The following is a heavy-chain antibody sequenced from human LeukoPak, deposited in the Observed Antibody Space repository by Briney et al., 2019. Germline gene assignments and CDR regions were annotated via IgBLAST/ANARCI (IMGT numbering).Heavy chain of an antibody. CDR2: IIPILGIA. V-gene: IGHV1-69*04. Sequence: ASVKVSCKASGGTFSSYAISWVRQAPGQGLEWMGRIIPILGIANYAQKFHGRVTITADKSTSTAYMELSSLRSEDTAVYYCASRAKDSLGVVGATSHAGFDIWGQGTMVTVSS. CDR1: GGTFSSYA. CDR3: ASRAKDSLGVVGATSHAGFDI. J-gene: IGHJ3*02. D-gene: IGHD1-26*01.